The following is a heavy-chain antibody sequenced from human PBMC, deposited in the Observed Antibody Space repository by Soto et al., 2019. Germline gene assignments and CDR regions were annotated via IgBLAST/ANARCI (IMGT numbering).Heavy chain of an antibody. Sequence: SETLSLTCTFSGGSISSGGYYWSWIRQHPGKGLEWIGYIYYSGSTYYNPSLKSRVTISVDTSKNQFSLKLSSVTAADTAVYYCAREAAGILNWFDPWGQGTLVTVSS. CDR2: IYYSGST. V-gene: IGHV4-31*03. CDR3: AREAAGILNWFDP. CDR1: GGSISSGGYY. D-gene: IGHD6-25*01. J-gene: IGHJ5*02.